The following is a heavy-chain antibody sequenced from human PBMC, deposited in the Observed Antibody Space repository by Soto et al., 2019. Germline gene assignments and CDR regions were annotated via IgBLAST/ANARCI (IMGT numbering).Heavy chain of an antibody. CDR2: IIPILGIA. CDR1: GGTFSSYT. CDR3: ARDENDDAFDI. Sequence: SVKVSCKASGGTFSSYTISWVRQAPGQGLEWMGRIIPILGIANYAQKFQGRVTITADKSTSTAYMELSSLRSEDTAVYYCARDENDDAFDIWGQGTMVTVSS. V-gene: IGHV1-69*04. J-gene: IGHJ3*02. D-gene: IGHD1-1*01.